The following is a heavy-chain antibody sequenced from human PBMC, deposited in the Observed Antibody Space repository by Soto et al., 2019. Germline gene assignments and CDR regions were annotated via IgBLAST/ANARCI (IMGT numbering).Heavy chain of an antibody. D-gene: IGHD3-22*01. Sequence: EVQLVESGGGLVQPGGSLRLSCAASGFTFSNYWMYWVRQVPGKGPVWVSHINSDGSSANYADSVKGRFTISRDNAKNTLYLQMNSLRAEDTAVYYRVRRGYYDTSGYYGYYYYGMDVWGQGTTVTVSS. CDR3: VRRGYYDTSGYYGYYYYGMDV. J-gene: IGHJ6*02. V-gene: IGHV3-74*01. CDR1: GFTFSNYW. CDR2: INSDGSSA.